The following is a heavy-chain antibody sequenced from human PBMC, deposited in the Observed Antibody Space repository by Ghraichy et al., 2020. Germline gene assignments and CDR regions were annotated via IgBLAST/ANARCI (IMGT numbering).Heavy chain of an antibody. CDR1: GGSISSSNC. D-gene: IGHD3-22*01. Sequence: SETLSLTCAVSGGSISSSNCWCWVRQPPGKGLEWFGQIYHSVSTNYNPSLKSRVTISVDKSKNKFSLMVSSVNAADTAVYYCAREYYYDSSGYPYYFDYWGQGTLVTVSS. V-gene: IGHV4-4*02. CDR3: AREYYYDSSGYPYYFDY. J-gene: IGHJ4*02. CDR2: IYHSVST.